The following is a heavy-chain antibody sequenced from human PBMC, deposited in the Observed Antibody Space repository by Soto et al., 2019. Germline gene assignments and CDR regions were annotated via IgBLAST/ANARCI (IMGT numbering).Heavy chain of an antibody. Sequence: PGGSLRLSCAASGFTFSSYWMHWVRQAPGKGLVWVSRINSDGSSTSYADSVKGRFTISRDNAKNTLYLQMNSLRAEDTAVYYCAKDPRQLIVYFDYWGQGTQVTVSS. J-gene: IGHJ4*02. D-gene: IGHD3-22*01. CDR3: AKDPRQLIVYFDY. CDR1: GFTFSSYW. CDR2: INSDGSST. V-gene: IGHV3-74*01.